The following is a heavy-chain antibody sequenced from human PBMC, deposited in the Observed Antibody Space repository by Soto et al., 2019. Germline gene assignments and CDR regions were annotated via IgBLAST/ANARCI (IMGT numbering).Heavy chain of an antibody. D-gene: IGHD1-26*01. CDR1: NFSISSGYY. Sequence: SETLSLTCVVPNFSISSGYYWGWIRQSPGKGLEWIASIYRSGTTSYNPSLKSRVTISVDPSKNQFSLMLTAVTAADTAVYYCARTHSGSYYSVFNYWGRGSLVTVSS. V-gene: IGHV4-38-2*01. CDR3: ARTHSGSYYSVFNY. CDR2: IYRSGTT. J-gene: IGHJ4*02.